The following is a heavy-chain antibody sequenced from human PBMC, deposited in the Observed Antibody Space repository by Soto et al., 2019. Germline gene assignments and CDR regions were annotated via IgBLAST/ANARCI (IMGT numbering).Heavy chain of an antibody. CDR3: TTGPKYYDFWRGWNAFDN. Sequence: PGGSLRLSCAASGFTFSNAWMSWVRQAPGKGLEWVGRIKSKTDGGTTDYAAPVKGRFTISRDDSKNTLYLQMNSLKTEDTAVYYCTTGPKYYDFWRGWNAFDNWGEGTMVTVSS. D-gene: IGHD3-3*01. CDR2: IKSKTDGGTT. CDR1: GFTFSNAW. V-gene: IGHV3-15*01. J-gene: IGHJ3*02.